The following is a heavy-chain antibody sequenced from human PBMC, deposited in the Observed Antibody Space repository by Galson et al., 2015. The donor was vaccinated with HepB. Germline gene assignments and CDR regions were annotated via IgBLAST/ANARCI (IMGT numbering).Heavy chain of an antibody. V-gene: IGHV3-48*02. CDR3: ARDIRGGYGSIGHYTLGGVES. CDR2: ISAPSSTI. J-gene: IGHJ3*02. D-gene: IGHD3-22*01. Sequence: SLRLSCAASRFTFSSYSMNWVRQAPGKGLEWVSYISAPSSTIRYADSVKGRFTISRDNAKNSLYLQMNSLRDEDTAVYYCARDIRGGYGSIGHYTLGGVESWCQGTMATVSS. CDR1: RFTFSSYS.